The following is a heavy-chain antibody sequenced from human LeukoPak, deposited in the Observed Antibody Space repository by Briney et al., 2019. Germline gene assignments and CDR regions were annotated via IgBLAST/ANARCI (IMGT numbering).Heavy chain of an antibody. V-gene: IGHV5-51*01. CDR3: ARRTSSSWSIDY. Sequence: GESLKISCKASGYSFNSYWIGWVRQMPGKGLEWMGIIYPGDSDTRYSPSSQGQVTISADKSISTAYLQWSSLKASDTAMYYCARRTSSSWSIDYWGQGTLVTVSS. J-gene: IGHJ4*02. D-gene: IGHD6-13*01. CDR2: IYPGDSDT. CDR1: GYSFNSYW.